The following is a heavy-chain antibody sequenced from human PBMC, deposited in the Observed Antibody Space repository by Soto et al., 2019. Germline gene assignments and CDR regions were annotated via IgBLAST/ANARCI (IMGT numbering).Heavy chain of an antibody. V-gene: IGHV4-31*03. CDR2: IYYSGST. CDR1: GGSISSGGYY. D-gene: IGHD5-18*01. CDR3: ARDRRGYSYGFNYYYGMDV. J-gene: IGHJ6*02. Sequence: SETLSLTCTVSGGSISSGGYYWSWIRQHPGKGLEWIGYIYYSGSTYYNPSLKSRVTISVDTSKNQFSLKLSSVTAADTAVYYCARDRRGYSYGFNYYYGMDVWGQGTTVTVSS.